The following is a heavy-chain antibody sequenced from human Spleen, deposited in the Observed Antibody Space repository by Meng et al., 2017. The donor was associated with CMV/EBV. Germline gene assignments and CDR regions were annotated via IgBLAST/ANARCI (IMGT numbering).Heavy chain of an antibody. J-gene: IGHJ4*02. CDR3: ARDHGGSYLFDY. CDR1: GYTFTGYY. Sequence: QVQVGQSGAEVKKPGASVKVSCKASGYTFTGYYMHWVRQAPGQGLEWMGWISAYNGNTNYAQKLQGRVTMTTDTSTSTAYMELRSLRSDDTVVYYCARDHGGSYLFDYWGQGTLVTVSS. CDR2: ISAYNGNT. D-gene: IGHD1-26*01. V-gene: IGHV1-18*04.